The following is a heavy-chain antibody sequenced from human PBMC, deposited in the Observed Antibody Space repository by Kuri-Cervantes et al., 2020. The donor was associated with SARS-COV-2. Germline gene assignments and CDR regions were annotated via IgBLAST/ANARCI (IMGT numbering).Heavy chain of an antibody. Sequence: SETLSLTCTVSGGSISSYYWSWIRQPPGKGLECIGYIYYSGSTNYNPSLKSRVTISVDTSKNQFSLKLSSVTAADTAVYYCARLDGSSSWPSYFDYWGQGTLVTVSS. CDR3: ARLDGSSSWPSYFDY. CDR2: IYYSGST. CDR1: GGSISSYY. J-gene: IGHJ4*02. D-gene: IGHD6-13*01. V-gene: IGHV4-59*08.